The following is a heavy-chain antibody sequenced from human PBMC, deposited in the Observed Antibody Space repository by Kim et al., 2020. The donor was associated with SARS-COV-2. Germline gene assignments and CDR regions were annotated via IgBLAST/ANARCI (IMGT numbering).Heavy chain of an antibody. CDR2: IIPIFGTA. J-gene: IGHJ6*02. CDR1: GGTFSSYA. CDR3: ARGYGDYVPYYYYGMDV. Sequence: SVKVSCKASGGTFSSYAISWVRQAPGQGLEWMGGIIPIFGTANYAQKFQGRVTITADESTSTAYMELSSLRSEDTAVYYCARGYGDYVPYYYYGMDVWGQGTTVTVSS. D-gene: IGHD4-17*01. V-gene: IGHV1-69*13.